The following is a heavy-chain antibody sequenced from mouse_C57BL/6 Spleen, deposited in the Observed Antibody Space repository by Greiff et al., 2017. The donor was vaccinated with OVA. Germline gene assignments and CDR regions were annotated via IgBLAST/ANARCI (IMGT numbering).Heavy chain of an antibody. CDR3: ARDYERDFDY. CDR2: ISDGGSYT. D-gene: IGHD2-12*01. V-gene: IGHV5-4*01. CDR1: GFTFSSYA. J-gene: IGHJ2*01. Sequence: EVHLVESGGGLVKPGGSLKLSCAASGFTFSSYAMSWVRQTPEKRLEWVATISDGGSYTYYPANVKGRFTISRDNAKNNLYLQMSHLKSEDTAMYYCARDYERDFDYWGQGTTLTVSS.